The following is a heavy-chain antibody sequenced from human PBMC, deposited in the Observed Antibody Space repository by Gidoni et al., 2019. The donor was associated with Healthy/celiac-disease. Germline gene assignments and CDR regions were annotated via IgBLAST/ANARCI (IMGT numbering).Heavy chain of an antibody. CDR2: INAGNGNT. V-gene: IGHV1-3*01. CDR1: GYTFTSDA. CDR3: ASASVLYYYDSSGYYEGHYYYYGMDV. J-gene: IGHJ6*02. D-gene: IGHD3-22*01. Sequence: QVQLVQSGDEVKKPGASVKVSCKASGYTFTSDAMHWVRQAPGQRLEWMGWINAGNGNTKYSQKFQGRVTITRDTSASTAYMELSSLRSEDTAVYYCASASVLYYYDSSGYYEGHYYYYGMDVWGQGTTVTVSS.